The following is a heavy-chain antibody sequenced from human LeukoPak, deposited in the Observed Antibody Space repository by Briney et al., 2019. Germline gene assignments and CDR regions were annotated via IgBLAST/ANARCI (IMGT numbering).Heavy chain of an antibody. CDR3: ARGVPTDY. Sequence: GGSLQISCKGSGYSFTTYWIGWVRQLPGKGLEWMGIIFPADSDTRYSPSFQGQVTISADKSISTAYLQWSSLKASDTAMYYCARGVPTDYWGQGTLVTVSS. CDR2: IFPADSDT. J-gene: IGHJ4*02. CDR1: GYSFTTYW. V-gene: IGHV5-51*01. D-gene: IGHD3-10*01.